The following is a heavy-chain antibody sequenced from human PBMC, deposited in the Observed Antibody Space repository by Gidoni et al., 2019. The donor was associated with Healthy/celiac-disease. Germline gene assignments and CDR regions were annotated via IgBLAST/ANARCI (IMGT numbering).Heavy chain of an antibody. CDR2: IWYDGSNK. J-gene: IGHJ3*02. Sequence: QVQLVESGGGVVQPGRSLRLSCAASGFTFSSYGMPWVRQAPGKGLEWVAVIWYDGSNKYYADSVKGRFTIARDNSKNTLYLQMNSLRAEDTAVYYCARAQQLVHAFDIGGQGTMVTVSS. CDR3: ARAQQLVHAFDI. D-gene: IGHD6-6*01. CDR1: GFTFSSYG. V-gene: IGHV3-33*01.